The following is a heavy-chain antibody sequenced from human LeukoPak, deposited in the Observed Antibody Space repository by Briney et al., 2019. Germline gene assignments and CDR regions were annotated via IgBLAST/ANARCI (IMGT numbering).Heavy chain of an antibody. CDR1: GFTFDDYA. V-gene: IGHV3-9*01. CDR2: ISWNSGSI. J-gene: IGHJ3*02. D-gene: IGHD3-22*01. Sequence: GGSLRLSCAASGFTFDDYAMHWVRQAPGKGLEWVSGISWNSGSIGYAGSVKGRFTISRDNAKNSLYLQMSSLRAEDTAFYYCARDYDSSGYTAFDIWGQGTMVTVSS. CDR3: ARDYDSSGYTAFDI.